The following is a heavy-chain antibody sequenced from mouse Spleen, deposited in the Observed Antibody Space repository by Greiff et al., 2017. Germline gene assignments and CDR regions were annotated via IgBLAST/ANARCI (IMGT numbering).Heavy chain of an antibody. CDR3: ATYYGSSYVAWFAY. CDR2: IYPGDGDT. J-gene: IGHJ3*01. Sequence: VQLQQSGAELVKPGASVKISCKASGYAFSSYWMNWVKQRPGQGLEWIGQIYPGDGDTNYNGKFKGKATLTADKSSSTAYMQLSSLTSEDSAVYFCATYYGSSYVAWFAYWGQGTLVTVSA. V-gene: IGHV1-80*01. D-gene: IGHD1-1*01. CDR1: GYAFSSYW.